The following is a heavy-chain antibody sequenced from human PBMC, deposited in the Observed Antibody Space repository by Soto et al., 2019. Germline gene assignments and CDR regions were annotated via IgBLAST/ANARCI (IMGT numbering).Heavy chain of an antibody. CDR3: SRLHYYDSSGYYYWFDS. D-gene: IGHD3-22*01. CDR2: IYYSGST. V-gene: IGHV4-59*08. J-gene: IGHJ5*01. Sequence: LSLTCTVSGGSISSYYWSWIRQPPGKGLEWIGYIYYSGSTNYNPSLKSRVTISVDTSKNQFSLKLSSVTAADTAVYYCSRLHYYDSSGYYYWFDSWGQGTLVTVSS. CDR1: GGSISSYY.